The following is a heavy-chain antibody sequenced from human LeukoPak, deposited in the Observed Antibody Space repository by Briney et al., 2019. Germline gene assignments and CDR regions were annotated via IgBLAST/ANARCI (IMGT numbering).Heavy chain of an antibody. CDR1: GFTFSAYA. V-gene: IGHV3-64*04. J-gene: IGHJ4*02. CDR3: AKRRVVAAKIASFFDY. Sequence: PGGSLRLSCSASGFTFSAYAMHWVRQAPGKGLEYVSAVSHNGGTTYYADSVKGRFAISRDNSKNTLYLQMNSLRAEDTAVYYCAKRRVVAAKIASFFDYWGQGTLVTVSS. CDR2: VSHNGGTT. D-gene: IGHD2-15*01.